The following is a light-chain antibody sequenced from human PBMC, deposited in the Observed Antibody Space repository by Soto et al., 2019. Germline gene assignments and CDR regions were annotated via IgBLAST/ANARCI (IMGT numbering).Light chain of an antibody. Sequence: QLVLTQPPSVSAAPGQKVIISCSGGSSNIGNNFVYWYQQFPGTAPKLLIYDNNKRPSGTPDRFSGSKSGTSATLGITGLQTGDEADYYCETWDSSLSAVVFGGGTKVTVL. J-gene: IGLJ3*02. CDR1: SSNIGNNF. CDR3: ETWDSSLSAVV. V-gene: IGLV1-51*01. CDR2: DNN.